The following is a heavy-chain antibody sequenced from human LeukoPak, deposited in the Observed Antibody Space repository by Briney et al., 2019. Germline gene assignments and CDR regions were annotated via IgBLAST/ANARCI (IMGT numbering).Heavy chain of an antibody. Sequence: SETLSLTCAVYGGSFSAYYWSWIRQSPGKGLEWIAEINHRGDTNYNPSVRSRVSISVDTSKNQFSLKVTSLTAADTAVYYCARGPTISETGYFDYWGQGTLVTVSS. CDR3: ARGPTISETGYFDY. V-gene: IGHV4-34*01. CDR2: INHRGDT. CDR1: GGSFSAYY. J-gene: IGHJ4*03. D-gene: IGHD1-1*01.